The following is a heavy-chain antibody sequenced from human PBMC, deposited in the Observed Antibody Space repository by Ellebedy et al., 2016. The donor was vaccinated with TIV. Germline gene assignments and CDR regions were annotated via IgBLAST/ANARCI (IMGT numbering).Heavy chain of an antibody. D-gene: IGHD3-16*01. CDR1: GGSISSYY. J-gene: IGHJ4*02. V-gene: IGHV4-59*01. CDR3: ARHLGLRLGDSAFDY. CDR2: IYYSGST. Sequence: MPSETLSLTCTVSGGSISSYYWSWIRQPPGKGLEWIGYIYYSGSTNYNPSLKSRVTISVDTSKNQFSLKLSSVTAADTAMYYCARHLGLRLGDSAFDYWGQGTLVTVSS.